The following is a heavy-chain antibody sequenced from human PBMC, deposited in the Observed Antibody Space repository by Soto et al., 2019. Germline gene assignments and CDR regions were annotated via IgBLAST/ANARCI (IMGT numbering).Heavy chain of an antibody. CDR3: ARDEPSYYYGSGRILPYYYYYMDV. Sequence: SETLSLTCTVSGGSISSYYWSWIRQPPGKGLEWIGYIYYSGSTNYNPSLKSRVTISVDTSKNQFSLKLSSVTAADTAGYYCARDEPSYYYGSGRILPYYYYYMDVWGKGTTVTVSS. J-gene: IGHJ6*03. CDR1: GGSISSYY. CDR2: IYYSGST. D-gene: IGHD3-10*01. V-gene: IGHV4-59*01.